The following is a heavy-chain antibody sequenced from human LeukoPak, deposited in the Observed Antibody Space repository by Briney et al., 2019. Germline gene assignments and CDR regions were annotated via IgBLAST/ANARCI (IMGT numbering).Heavy chain of an antibody. V-gene: IGHV4-59*01. J-gene: IGHJ2*01. CDR2: IYYSGST. Sequence: SETLSLTCTVSGGSISSYYWSWIRQPPGKGLEWIGYIYYSGSTNYNPFLKSRVTISVDTSKNQFSLKLSSVTAADTAVYYCARERGYYDSSGYEDLAFDLWGRGTLVTVSS. CDR3: ARERGYYDSSGYEDLAFDL. CDR1: GGSISSYY. D-gene: IGHD3-22*01.